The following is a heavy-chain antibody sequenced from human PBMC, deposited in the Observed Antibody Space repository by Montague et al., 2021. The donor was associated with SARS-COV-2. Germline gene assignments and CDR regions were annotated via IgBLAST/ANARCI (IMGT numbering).Heavy chain of an antibody. J-gene: IGHJ4*02. CDR3: ASLPRITIFGVVIHFDY. D-gene: IGHD3-3*01. CDR1: GGSISSSSYY. Sequence: SETLSLTCTASGGSISSSSYYWGWIRQPPGKGLEWIGSIYYSGSTYYNPSLKSRVTISVDTSKNQFSLKLSSVTAADTAVYYCASLPRITIFGVVIHFDYWGQGTLVTVSS. V-gene: IGHV4-39*01. CDR2: IYYSGST.